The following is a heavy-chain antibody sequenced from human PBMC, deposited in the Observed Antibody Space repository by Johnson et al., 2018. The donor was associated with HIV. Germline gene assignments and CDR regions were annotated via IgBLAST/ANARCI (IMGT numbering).Heavy chain of an antibody. Sequence: QVQLVESGGGVVQPGRSLRLSCAASGFTFSSYAMHWVRQAPGKGLEWVAVISYDGSNKYYADSVKGRFTISRDNSKNTQYLQMNSLRAEDTAVYYCARSVDYGDSLCAFDIWGQGTMVTVSS. CDR3: ARSVDYGDSLCAFDI. CDR1: GFTFSSYA. D-gene: IGHD4-17*01. J-gene: IGHJ3*02. CDR2: ISYDGSNK. V-gene: IGHV3-30*04.